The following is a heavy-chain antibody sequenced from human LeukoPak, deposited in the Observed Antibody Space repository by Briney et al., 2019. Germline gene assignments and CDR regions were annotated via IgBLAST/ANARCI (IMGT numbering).Heavy chain of an antibody. Sequence: GRSLRLSCAASGFTFRIYSTHWVRQAPGKGLEWVAVISYDGSDKYYADSVKGRFTISRDNSKNTLYLQMNSLRAEDTAVYYCAKDATTVTTGYYFDYWGQGTLVTVSS. D-gene: IGHD4-17*01. J-gene: IGHJ4*02. V-gene: IGHV3-30*18. CDR2: ISYDGSDK. CDR1: GFTFRIYS. CDR3: AKDATTVTTGYYFDY.